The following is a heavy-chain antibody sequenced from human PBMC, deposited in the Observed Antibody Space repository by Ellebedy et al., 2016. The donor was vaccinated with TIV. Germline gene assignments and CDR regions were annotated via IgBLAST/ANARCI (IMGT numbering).Heavy chain of an antibody. J-gene: IGHJ4*02. Sequence: GGSLRLSCAASGFTFSSYAMSWVRQAPGKGLEWVSAISGSGGSTYYADSVKGRFTISRDDSKGTLYLQMNSLRVEDTALYYCVKGASSGSWVTMDYWGQGALVTVSS. CDR2: ISGSGGST. D-gene: IGHD6-13*01. V-gene: IGHV3-23*01. CDR3: VKGASSGSWVTMDY. CDR1: GFTFSSYA.